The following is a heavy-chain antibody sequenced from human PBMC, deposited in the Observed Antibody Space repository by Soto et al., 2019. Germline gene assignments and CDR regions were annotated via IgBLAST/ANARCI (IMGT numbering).Heavy chain of an antibody. Sequence: GASVKVSCTASGFRFTSSAVQWVRQARGQRLEWIGWIVVGSGNTNYAQKFQERVTITRNTSISTAYMELSRLRSEDTAVYYCARRRGIAARPWRAYNNWFDPWGQGTLVTVSS. CDR1: GFRFTSSA. CDR2: IVVGSGNT. CDR3: ARRRGIAARPWRAYNNWFDP. V-gene: IGHV1-58*01. D-gene: IGHD6-6*01. J-gene: IGHJ5*02.